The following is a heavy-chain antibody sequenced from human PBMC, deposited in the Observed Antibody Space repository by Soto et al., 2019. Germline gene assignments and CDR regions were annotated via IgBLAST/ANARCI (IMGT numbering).Heavy chain of an antibody. CDR3: ARSPGGNFGIIIEGSNWFDP. Sequence: ASVKVSCKASGYTFTSYYMHWVRQAPGQGLEWMGIINPSGGSTSYAQKFQGRVTMTRDTSRSTVYMELRSLRSDDTAIYYCARSPGGNFGIIIEGSNWFDPWGQGTLVTVSS. J-gene: IGHJ5*02. D-gene: IGHD3-3*01. CDR1: GYTFTSYY. V-gene: IGHV1-46*01. CDR2: INPSGGST.